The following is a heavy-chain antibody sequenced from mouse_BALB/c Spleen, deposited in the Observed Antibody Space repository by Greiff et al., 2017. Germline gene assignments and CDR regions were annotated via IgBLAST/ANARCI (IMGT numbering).Heavy chain of an antibody. V-gene: IGHV5-17*02. CDR1: GFTFSSFG. J-gene: IGHJ4*01. CDR3: ARQLYDYGYAMDY. CDR2: ISSGSSTI. D-gene: IGHD2-4*01. Sequence: EVQLQESGGGLVQPGGSRKLSCAASGFTFSSFGMHWVRQAPEKGLEWVAYISSGSSTIYYADTVKGRFTISRDNPKNTLFLQMTSLRSEDTAMYYCARQLYDYGYAMDYWGQGTSVTVSS.